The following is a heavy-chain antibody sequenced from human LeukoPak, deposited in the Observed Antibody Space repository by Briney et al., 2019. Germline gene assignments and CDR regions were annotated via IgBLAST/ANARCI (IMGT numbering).Heavy chain of an antibody. CDR2: IYHSGST. D-gene: IGHD3-10*01. CDR3: ARGLRGSGSY. J-gene: IGHJ4*02. CDR1: GYSISSGYY. Sequence: SETLSLTCAVSGYSISSGYYWGWIRQPPGKGLEWIGSIYHSGSTYYNPSLKSRVTISVDTSKNQFSLKLSSVTAADTAVYYCARGLRGSGSYWSQGTLVTVSS. V-gene: IGHV4-38-2*01.